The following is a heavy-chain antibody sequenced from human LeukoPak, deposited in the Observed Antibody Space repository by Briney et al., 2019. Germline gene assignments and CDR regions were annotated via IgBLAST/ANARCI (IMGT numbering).Heavy chain of an antibody. CDR1: GGSFSGYY. CDR3: ARHSTFFGVVIIKGRVRGPFDY. V-gene: IGHV4-34*01. CDR2: INHSGST. J-gene: IGHJ4*02. Sequence: PSETLSLTCAVYGGSFSGYYWSWIRQPPGKGLEWIGEINHSGSTNYNPSLKSRVTISVDTSKNQFSLKLSSVTAADTAVYYCARHSTFFGVVIIKGRVRGPFDYWGQGTLVTVSS. D-gene: IGHD3-3*01.